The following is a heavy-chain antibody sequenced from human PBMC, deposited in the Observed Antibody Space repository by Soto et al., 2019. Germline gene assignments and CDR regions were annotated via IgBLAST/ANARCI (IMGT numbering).Heavy chain of an antibody. CDR2: TYYRSKWYN. J-gene: IGHJ6*02. CDR1: GDSVSSNSAA. CDR3: ARDKDIVVVPAAPRYYYYGMDV. V-gene: IGHV6-1*01. Sequence: SQTLSLTCAISGDSVSSNSAASNWIRQSPSRGLEWLGRTYYRSKWYNDYAVSVKSRITINPDTSKNQFSLQLNSVTPEDTAVYYCARDKDIVVVPAAPRYYYYGMDVWGQGTTVTVSS. D-gene: IGHD2-2*01.